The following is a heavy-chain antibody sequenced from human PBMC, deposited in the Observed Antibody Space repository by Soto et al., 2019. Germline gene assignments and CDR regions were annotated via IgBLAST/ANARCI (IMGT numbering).Heavy chain of an antibody. J-gene: IGHJ4*02. CDR3: ARHHYFGSGKPFDY. CDR1: GGSVSSSDYY. V-gene: IGHV4-39*01. D-gene: IGHD3-10*01. Sequence: QLQLQESGPGLVKPSGTLSLTCSVSGGSVSSSDYYWGWIRQPPGEGLEWIGIVYYNGITDYNPSLKNRATISFDTSKNQFSLMLTSVTAADTAAYYCARHHYFGSGKPFDYWGQGTLVTVSS. CDR2: VYYNGIT.